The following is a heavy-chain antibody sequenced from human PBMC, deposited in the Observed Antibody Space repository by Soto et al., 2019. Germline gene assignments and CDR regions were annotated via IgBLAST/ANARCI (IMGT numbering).Heavy chain of an antibody. D-gene: IGHD3-16*02. CDR1: GGSISTGDYY. CDR3: ARGFYDYVWGTYPGRFDF. CDR2: IYYSGST. J-gene: IGHJ4*02. V-gene: IGHV4-30-4*01. Sequence: LSLTCTVSGGSISTGDYYWSWIRQPPGKGLEWIGYIYYSGSTYYNPSLKSRVAISVDTSKNQFSLKLGSVTAADTAVYYCARGFYDYVWGTYPGRFDFWGQGTLVTVSS.